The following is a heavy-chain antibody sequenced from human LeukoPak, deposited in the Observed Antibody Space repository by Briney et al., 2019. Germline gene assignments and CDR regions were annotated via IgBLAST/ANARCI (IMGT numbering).Heavy chain of an antibody. J-gene: IGHJ6*02. CDR2: SGSDNKP. D-gene: IGHD2-15*01. CDR3: ARDRVYSDYYYYGMDV. CDR1: GFSFSDYY. V-gene: IGHV3-69-1*01. Sequence: GGSLRLSCAASGFSFSDYYMSWMRQAPGQGLEWVSSSGSDNKPHYSESVKGRFAISRDNSKSMLFLQLNSLRAEDTAVYYCARDRVYSDYYYYGMDVWGQGTTVTVSS.